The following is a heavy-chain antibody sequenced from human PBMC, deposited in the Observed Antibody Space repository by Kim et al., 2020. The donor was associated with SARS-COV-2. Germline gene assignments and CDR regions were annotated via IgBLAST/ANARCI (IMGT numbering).Heavy chain of an antibody. CDR3: ARDSEDSGSYLDY. J-gene: IGHJ4*02. V-gene: IGHV3-30*03. D-gene: IGHD3-10*01. Sequence: EYADPGKGRFTIPRDNYENTVYLQMNNLRPEDTAMYYCARDSEDSGSYLDYWGQGTLVTVSS.